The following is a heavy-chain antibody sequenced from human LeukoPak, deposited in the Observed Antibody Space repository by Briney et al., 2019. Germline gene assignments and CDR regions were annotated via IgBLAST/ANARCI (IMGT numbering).Heavy chain of an antibody. Sequence: SETLSLTCTVSGGSISSHYWSWIRQSPGKGLEWIGYIYYSGSTNYNPSLKSRVTISVDTSKNQFSLKLSSVTAADTAVYYCARDVDTAMVPWGQGTLVTVSS. CDR1: GGSISSHY. J-gene: IGHJ5*02. CDR2: IYYSGST. CDR3: ARDVDTAMVP. V-gene: IGHV4-59*11. D-gene: IGHD5-18*01.